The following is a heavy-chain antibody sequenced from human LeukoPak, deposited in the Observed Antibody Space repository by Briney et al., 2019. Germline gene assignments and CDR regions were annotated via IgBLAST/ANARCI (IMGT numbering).Heavy chain of an antibody. V-gene: IGHV4-34*01. CDR1: GGSFSGYY. D-gene: IGHD3-10*01. Sequence: ETLSLTCAVYGGSFSGYYWSWIRQPPGKGLEWIGEINHSGSTNYNPSLKSRVTISVDTSKNQFSLKLSSVTAADTAVYYCARVPDYYGSGSYNWFDPWGQGTLVTVSS. J-gene: IGHJ5*02. CDR2: INHSGST. CDR3: ARVPDYYGSGSYNWFDP.